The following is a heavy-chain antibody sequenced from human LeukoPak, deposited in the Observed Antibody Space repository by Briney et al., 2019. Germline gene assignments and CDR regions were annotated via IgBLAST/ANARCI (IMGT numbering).Heavy chain of an antibody. J-gene: IGHJ4*02. Sequence: PGRSLRLSCAASGFTFSNHAMHWVRQAPGKGLEWVALMSYDGSNKFYADSVKGRFTISRDNSKSTLYLQMNSLKAEDTAVYYCARGGVTTMTLRDLWLDYWGQGTLVTVSS. CDR1: GFTFSNHA. CDR3: ARGGVTTMTLRDLWLDY. CDR2: MSYDGSNK. V-gene: IGHV3-30-3*01. D-gene: IGHD4-17*01.